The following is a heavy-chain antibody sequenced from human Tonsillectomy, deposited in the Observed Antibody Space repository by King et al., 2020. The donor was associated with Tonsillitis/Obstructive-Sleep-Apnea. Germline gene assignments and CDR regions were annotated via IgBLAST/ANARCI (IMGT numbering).Heavy chain of an antibody. CDR2: IDPRDSYT. Sequence: VQLVQSGAELKKTGESLRISCKGSGYTFTTYWIIWVRQMPGKGLEWRGKIDPRDSYTKYSPSLTGHVTISTDKSISTAYLQWRRLKASDTAMYYCAKYSGYSGGRLLSYVMDVCGQGTTVTVSS. CDR1: GYTFTTYW. D-gene: IGHD5-12*01. V-gene: IGHV5-10-1*03. J-gene: IGHJ6*02. CDR3: AKYSGYSGGRLLSYVMDV.